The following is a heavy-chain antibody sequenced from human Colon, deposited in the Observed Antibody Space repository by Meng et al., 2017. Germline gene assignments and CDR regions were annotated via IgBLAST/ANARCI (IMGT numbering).Heavy chain of an antibody. Sequence: EVQLVESGGGLVKPGGSLRLSCAASGFTFNRYSMSWVRQAPGKGLEWVSSISGSSNFIYYADSVKGRFTTSRDTAENSLFLQMDSLRAEDTAVYCCARPSRRDGYNAIDYWGQGTLVTVSS. V-gene: IGHV3-21*01. CDR3: ARPSRRDGYNAIDY. CDR1: GFTFNRYS. CDR2: ISGSSNFI. J-gene: IGHJ4*02. D-gene: IGHD5-24*01.